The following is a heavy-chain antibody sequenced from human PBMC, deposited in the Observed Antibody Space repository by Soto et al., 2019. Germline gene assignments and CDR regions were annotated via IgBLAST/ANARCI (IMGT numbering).Heavy chain of an antibody. Sequence: ASVKVSCKASGYTFPSYYMHWVRQAPGQGLEWMGIINPSACSTSYAQKFQGRVTMTRDTSTSTVYMELSSLRSEDTAVYYCAREYCSSTSCYIFYYYYGMDVWGQGTTVTVSS. D-gene: IGHD2-2*02. CDR1: GYTFPSYY. J-gene: IGHJ6*02. CDR2: INPSACST. V-gene: IGHV1-46*01. CDR3: AREYCSSTSCYIFYYYYGMDV.